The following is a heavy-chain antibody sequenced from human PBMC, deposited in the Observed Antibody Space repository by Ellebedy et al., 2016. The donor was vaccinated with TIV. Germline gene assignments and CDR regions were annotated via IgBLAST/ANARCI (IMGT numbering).Heavy chain of an antibody. CDR2: ISRDGDIR. CDR3: SRGWSTPDS. V-gene: IGHV3-74*01. D-gene: IGHD2-15*01. Sequence: PGGSLRLSCAASGFAFTNAWMNWFRQAPGKGLEWVSRISRDGDIRGYAEFAKGRFTISRDNAQDTLFLQMNSLRAEDTAVYFCSRGWSTPDSWGQGTLVIVSS. J-gene: IGHJ4*02. CDR1: GFAFTNAW.